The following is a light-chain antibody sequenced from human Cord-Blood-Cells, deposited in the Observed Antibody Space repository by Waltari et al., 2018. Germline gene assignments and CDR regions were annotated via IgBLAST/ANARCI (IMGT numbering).Light chain of an antibody. V-gene: IGLV1-47*01. CDR3: AAWDDSLSGVV. Sequence: QSVLTQPPSASGTPGQRVTISCSGSSSNIGSNYVYWYQQPPAAAPKPRTDRNNQRPSGGPDRFSGSKSGTSASLAISGLRSEDEADYYCAAWDDSLSGVVFGGGTKLTVL. CDR1: SSNIGSNY. CDR2: RNN. J-gene: IGLJ2*01.